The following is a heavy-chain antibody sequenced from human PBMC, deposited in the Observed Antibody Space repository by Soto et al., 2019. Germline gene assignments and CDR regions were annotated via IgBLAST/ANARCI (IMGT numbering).Heavy chain of an antibody. CDR1: GITFSNYA. CDR3: AKRPLNWGRWYFDL. Sequence: EVQLLESGGGLVQPGGSLRLSCAASGITFSNYAMTWVRQAPGKGLEWVSVISDSGSFTFYADSVKGRFTISRDTSGGTLYLQMNSLRAEDTAIYYCAKRPLNWGRWYFDLWGRGTLVTVSS. D-gene: IGHD7-27*01. V-gene: IGHV3-23*01. J-gene: IGHJ2*01. CDR2: ISDSGSFT.